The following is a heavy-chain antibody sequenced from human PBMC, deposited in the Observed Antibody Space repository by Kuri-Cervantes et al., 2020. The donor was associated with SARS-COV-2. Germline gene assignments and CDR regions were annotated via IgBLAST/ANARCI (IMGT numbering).Heavy chain of an antibody. Sequence: GGSLRLSCAASGFTFSNYDMNWVRQAPGMGLEWVSYISSSSRNMYNADSVKGRFTISRDNAKNSLYLQMNSLRDEDTAVYYWARYGFGYSTFYGMDVWGQGTTVTVSS. CDR2: ISSSSRNM. J-gene: IGHJ6*02. CDR3: ARYGFGYSTFYGMDV. V-gene: IGHV3-48*02. CDR1: GFTFSNYD. D-gene: IGHD6-13*01.